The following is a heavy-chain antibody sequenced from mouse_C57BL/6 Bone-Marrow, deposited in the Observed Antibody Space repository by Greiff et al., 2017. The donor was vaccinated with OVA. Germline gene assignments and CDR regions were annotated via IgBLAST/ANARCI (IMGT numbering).Heavy chain of an antibody. Sequence: QVQLKESGAELVKPGASVKMSCKASGYTFTTYPIEWMKQNHGKSLEWIGNFHPYNDGTKYNEKFKGKATLTVEKSSSTVYLELSRLTSDDSAVYYCARGLYYGKRGYAMDYWGQGTSVTVSS. D-gene: IGHD2-1*01. CDR2: FHPYNDGT. CDR1: GYTFTTYP. CDR3: ARGLYYGKRGYAMDY. V-gene: IGHV1-47*01. J-gene: IGHJ4*01.